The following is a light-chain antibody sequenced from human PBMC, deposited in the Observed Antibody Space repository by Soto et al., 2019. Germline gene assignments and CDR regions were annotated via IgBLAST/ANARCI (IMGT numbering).Light chain of an antibody. V-gene: IGLV2-8*01. J-gene: IGLJ1*01. CDR2: EVS. CDR1: SSDVGGYKY. Sequence: QSALTQPPSASVSPGQSVTISCTGTSSDVGGYKYVSCYQQHPGKAPKLMIYEVSKRPSGVPDRFSGSKSVNTAALTVSWLKAEDEADYYCSSYAGSNNVVFGTGTKLTVL. CDR3: SSYAGSNNVV.